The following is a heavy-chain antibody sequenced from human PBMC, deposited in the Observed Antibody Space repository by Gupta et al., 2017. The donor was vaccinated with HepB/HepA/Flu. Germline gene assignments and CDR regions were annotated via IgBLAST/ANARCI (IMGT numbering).Heavy chain of an antibody. Sequence: QEHLVESGGGVVQPRRSLRLSCAASGFNFGIYGMHWVRQAPGKGLEWVAVIWYDGSNINYADSVKGRFTISRDNSKNTLYLQMNXLXAEDTAXYYCARDGELESHYGLDGWGKGTTVTVSS. CDR2: IWYDGSNI. CDR1: GFNFGIYG. CDR3: ARDGELESHYGLDG. J-gene: IGHJ6*04. V-gene: IGHV3-33*01. D-gene: IGHD2-21*01.